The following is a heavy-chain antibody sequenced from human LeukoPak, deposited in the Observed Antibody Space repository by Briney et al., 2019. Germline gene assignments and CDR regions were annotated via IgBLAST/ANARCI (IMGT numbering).Heavy chain of an antibody. Sequence: GGSLRLSCAASGFTFSSYAMHWVRQAPGKGLEWVAVISYDGSNKYYADSLNTRFTISRDNSRNTLYLQVNSLRAEDTAVYYCAKDSEFRYFQNWGQGTLVTVFS. CDR3: AKDSEFRYFQN. J-gene: IGHJ1*01. D-gene: IGHD3-10*01. CDR2: ISYDGSNK. CDR1: GFTFSSYA. V-gene: IGHV3-30-3*01.